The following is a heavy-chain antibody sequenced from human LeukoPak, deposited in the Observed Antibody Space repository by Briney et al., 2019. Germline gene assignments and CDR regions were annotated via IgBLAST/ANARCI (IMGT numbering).Heavy chain of an antibody. Sequence: SETLSLTCAVYGGSFSGYYWSWIRQPPGKGLEWIGEINHSGSTNYNPSLKSRVTISVDTSKNQFSLKLSSVTAADTAVYYCAREDYGSGTRYYGMDVWGQGTTVTVSS. J-gene: IGHJ6*02. CDR1: GGSFSGYY. D-gene: IGHD3-10*01. CDR2: INHSGST. CDR3: AREDYGSGTRYYGMDV. V-gene: IGHV4-34*01.